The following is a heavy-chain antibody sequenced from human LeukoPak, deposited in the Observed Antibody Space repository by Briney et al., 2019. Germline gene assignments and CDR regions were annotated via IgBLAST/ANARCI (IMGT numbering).Heavy chain of an antibody. J-gene: IGHJ4*02. CDR1: GFTLASYA. CDR2: ITGSGRST. V-gene: IGHV3-23*01. Sequence: GGSLRLSCAASGFTLASYAMSWVRQAPGKGLEWVSAITGSGRSTYYADSAKGRSTISRDNSKNTLYLQMNSLRAEDTAVYYCAKETQFGGVIVTNFDYWGQGTLVTVSS. CDR3: AKETQFGGVIVTNFDY. D-gene: IGHD3-16*02.